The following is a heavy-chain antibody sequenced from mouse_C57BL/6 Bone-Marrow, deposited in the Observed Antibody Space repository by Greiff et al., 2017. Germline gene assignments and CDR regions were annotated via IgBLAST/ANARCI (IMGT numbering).Heavy chain of an antibody. CDR3: AREYDYGSSY. J-gene: IGHJ3*01. CDR1: GYTFTSYG. V-gene: IGHV1-81*01. Sequence: VKLQESGAELARPGASVKLSCKASGYTFTSYGISWVKQRTGQGLEWIGEIYPRSGNTYYNEKFKGKATLTADKSSSTAYMALRSLTAEDSAVYVCAREYDYGSSYWGQGTLVTVSA. D-gene: IGHD2-4*01. CDR2: IYPRSGNT.